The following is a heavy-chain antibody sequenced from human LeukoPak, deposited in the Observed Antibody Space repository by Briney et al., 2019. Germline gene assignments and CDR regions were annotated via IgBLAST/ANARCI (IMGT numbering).Heavy chain of an antibody. CDR2: IHSGGTT. D-gene: IGHD5-18*01. V-gene: IGHV4-4*07. J-gene: IGHJ6*03. CDR1: GGSLNRFY. Sequence: SQTLSLTRTVSGGSLNRFYSAWVRPPAGGGLEWIGRIHSGGTTNYNPSLESRLTFSLDPSQNHFSLKLNSVTAADTAVYYCARDSPDGYTSGHYFYYLDVWSKGTTVTVSS. CDR3: ARDSPDGYTSGHYFYYLDV.